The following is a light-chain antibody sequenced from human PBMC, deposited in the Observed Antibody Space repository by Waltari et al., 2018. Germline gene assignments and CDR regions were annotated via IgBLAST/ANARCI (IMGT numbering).Light chain of an antibody. V-gene: IGKV1-39*01. J-gene: IGKJ1*01. Sequence: DIQMTQSPSSMSASVGHRVTITCRASQSISTHLNWYQQKPGKAPKLLIYAASSLQSGVPSRFSGSGSGTDFTLTISSLQPEDFATYYCQQSYRIRTFGQGTKVEIK. CDR2: AAS. CDR3: QQSYRIRT. CDR1: QSISTH.